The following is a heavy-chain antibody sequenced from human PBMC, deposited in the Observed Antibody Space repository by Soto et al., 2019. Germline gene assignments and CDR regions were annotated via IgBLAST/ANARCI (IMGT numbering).Heavy chain of an antibody. D-gene: IGHD6-13*01. CDR2: IYYSGST. J-gene: IGHJ6*03. CDR3: ARRRAAAGKGYYYYYMDV. V-gene: IGHV4-59*08. Sequence: SETLSLTCTVSGGSISSYYWSWIRQPPGKGLEWIGYIYYSGSTNYNPSLKSRVTISVDTSKNQFSLKLSSVTAADTAVYYCARRRAAAGKGYYYYYMDVWGKGTTVTVSS. CDR1: GGSISSYY.